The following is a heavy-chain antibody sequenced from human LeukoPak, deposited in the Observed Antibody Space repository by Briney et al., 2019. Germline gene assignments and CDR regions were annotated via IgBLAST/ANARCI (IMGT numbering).Heavy chain of an antibody. Sequence: VASVKVSCKASGYTFTSYGISWVRQAPGQGLEWMGWISAYNGNTNYAQKLQGRVTMTTDTSTSTAYMELRSLRSDDTAVYYCARVSTPYSSSWYGVIWFDPWGQGTLVTVSS. CDR2: ISAYNGNT. CDR3: ARVSTPYSSSWYGVIWFDP. D-gene: IGHD6-13*01. CDR1: GYTFTSYG. J-gene: IGHJ5*02. V-gene: IGHV1-18*01.